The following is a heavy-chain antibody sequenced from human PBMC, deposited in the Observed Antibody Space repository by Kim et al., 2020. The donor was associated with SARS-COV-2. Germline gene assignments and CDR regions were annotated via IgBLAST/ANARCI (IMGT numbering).Heavy chain of an antibody. CDR2: VNPSGGST. CDR3: ARPDGDYYFDY. V-gene: IGHV1-46*01. J-gene: IGHJ4*02. D-gene: IGHD4-17*01. Sequence: ASVKVSCKASGYTFTSYYMHWVRQAPGQGLEWMGIVNPSGGSTSYAQKFQGRVTMTRDTSTSTVYMELSSLRSEDTAVYYCARPDGDYYFDYWGQGTLVTVSS. CDR1: GYTFTSYY.